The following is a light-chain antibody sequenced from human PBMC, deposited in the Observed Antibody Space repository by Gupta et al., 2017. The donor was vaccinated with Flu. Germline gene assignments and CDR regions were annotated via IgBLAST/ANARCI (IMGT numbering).Light chain of an antibody. CDR3: QRDGNSHLT. Sequence: EVVLTQSPGTLSLSPGERATLSCRASQTVSSNYLAWYQQSPGQAPRLLISGASSTATGIPDRFGGSGSRTDFTLTISILDPEDFAVYYCQRDGNSHLTFGEGTLMEIK. CDR2: GAS. J-gene: IGKJ5*01. CDR1: QTVSSNY. V-gene: IGKV3-20*01.